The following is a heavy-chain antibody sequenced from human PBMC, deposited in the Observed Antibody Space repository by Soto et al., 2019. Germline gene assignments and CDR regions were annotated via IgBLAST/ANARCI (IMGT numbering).Heavy chain of an antibody. CDR3: ARDRGRYFDWLELPSGYYYYGMDV. D-gene: IGHD3-9*01. CDR2: IYYSGST. V-gene: IGHV4-31*03. CDR1: GGSISSGGYY. J-gene: IGHJ6*02. Sequence: QVQLQESGPGLVKPSQTLSLTCTVSGGSISSGGYYWSWIRQHPGKGLEWIGYIYYSGSTYYNPSLKSRVTISVDTSKNQFSLKRSSVTAADTAVYYCARDRGRYFDWLELPSGYYYYGMDVWGQGTTVTVSS.